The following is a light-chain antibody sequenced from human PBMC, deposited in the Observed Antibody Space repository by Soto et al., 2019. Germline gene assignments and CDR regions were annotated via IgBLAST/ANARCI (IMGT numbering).Light chain of an antibody. CDR3: QTWGTGLYVV. CDR1: SGHSNYA. CDR2: LNSDGSH. V-gene: IGLV4-69*01. Sequence: QSVLTQSPSASASLGASVKLTCTLSSGHSNYAIAWHQQQPEKGPRYLMKLNSDGSHSKGDGIPDRFSGSSSGAERYLTISSLQSEDEADYYCQTWGTGLYVVFGGGTMLTVL. J-gene: IGLJ2*01.